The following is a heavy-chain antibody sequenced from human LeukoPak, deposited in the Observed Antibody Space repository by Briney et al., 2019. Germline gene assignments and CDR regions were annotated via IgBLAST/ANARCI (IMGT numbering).Heavy chain of an antibody. D-gene: IGHD3-22*01. J-gene: IGHJ3*02. CDR2: IYYSGST. CDR1: GGSISSGGYY. V-gene: IGHV4-31*03. Sequence: SETLSLTCTVSGGSISSGGYYWSWIRQHPGKGLEWIGYIYYSGSTYYNPSLKSRVTISVDTSKNQFSLKLSSVTAADTAVYYCASRKRITMITPHPKYKYAFDIWGQGTMVTVSS. CDR3: ASRKRITMITPHPKYKYAFDI.